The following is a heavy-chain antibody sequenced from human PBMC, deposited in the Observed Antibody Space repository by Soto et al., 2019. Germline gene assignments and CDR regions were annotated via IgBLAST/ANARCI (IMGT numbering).Heavy chain of an antibody. CDR1: GGSISSGGYY. J-gene: IGHJ6*02. V-gene: IGHV4-31*03. CDR2: IYYSGST. D-gene: IGHD4-4*01. CDR3: ARAYSNYDYYYGMDV. Sequence: SETLSLTCTVSGGSISSGGYYWSWIRQHPGKGLEWIGYIYYSGSTYYNPSLKSRVTISVDTSKNQFSLKLSSVTAADTAVYYCARAYSNYDYYYGMDVWGQGTTVTSP.